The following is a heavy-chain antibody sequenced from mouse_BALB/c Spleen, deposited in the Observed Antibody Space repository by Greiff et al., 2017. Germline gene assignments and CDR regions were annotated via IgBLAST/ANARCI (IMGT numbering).Heavy chain of an antibody. D-gene: IGHD2-3*01. V-gene: IGHV1-63*02. J-gene: IGHJ2*01. Sequence: QVQLKESGAELVRPGTSVKISCKASGYTFTNYWLGWVKQRPGHGLEWIGDIYPGGGYTNYNEKFKGKATLTADTSSSTAYMQLSSLTSEDSAVYFCARRGSMMVTTWDYWGQGTTLTVSS. CDR1: GYTFTNYW. CDR3: ARRGSMMVTTWDY. CDR2: IYPGGGYT.